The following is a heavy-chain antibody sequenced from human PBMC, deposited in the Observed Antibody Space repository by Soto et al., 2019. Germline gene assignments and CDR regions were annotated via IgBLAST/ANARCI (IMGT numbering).Heavy chain of an antibody. D-gene: IGHD3-22*01. J-gene: IGHJ4*02. CDR2: ISYDGSNK. V-gene: IGHV3-30*18. Sequence: SGGSLRLSCAASGFIFSSYGIHWVRQAPGKGLEWVAGISYDGSNKYYADSVKGRFTISRDNSKNTLYLQMSSLRAEDTAVYYCAKDTYYYDSSGYYIFDSWGQGTLVTVSS. CDR3: AKDTYYYDSSGYYIFDS. CDR1: GFIFSSYG.